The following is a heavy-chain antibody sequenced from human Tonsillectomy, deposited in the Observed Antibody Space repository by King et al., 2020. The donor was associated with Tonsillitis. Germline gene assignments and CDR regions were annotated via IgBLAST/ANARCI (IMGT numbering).Heavy chain of an antibody. CDR1: GFIFSSYG. Sequence: VQLVESGGGVVQPGRSLRLSCAASGFIFSSYGMHWVRQAPGKGLVWGAVISDDGSNKYYADSVKGRFTISRDTSKNTLYLQMTSLRVEDTAVYYCAKEINSGRLHFDYWGQGSLVTVSS. J-gene: IGHJ4*02. D-gene: IGHD1-26*01. V-gene: IGHV3-30*18. CDR3: AKEINSGRLHFDY. CDR2: ISDDGSNK.